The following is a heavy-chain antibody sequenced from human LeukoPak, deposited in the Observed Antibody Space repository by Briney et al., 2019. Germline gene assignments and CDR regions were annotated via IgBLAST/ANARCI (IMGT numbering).Heavy chain of an antibody. CDR2: ISTSSIYI. V-gene: IGHV3-21*01. J-gene: IGHJ4*02. CDR3: ARDQDWNDRGGLDY. CDR1: GFTFSSYT. Sequence: GGSLRLSCAASGFTFSSYTMNWVRQAPGKGLEWVSSISTSSIYIYYTDSLKARFTISRDNARNSLYLQMNSLKAEATAVYYCARDQDWNDRGGLDYWGQGTLVTVSS. D-gene: IGHD1-1*01.